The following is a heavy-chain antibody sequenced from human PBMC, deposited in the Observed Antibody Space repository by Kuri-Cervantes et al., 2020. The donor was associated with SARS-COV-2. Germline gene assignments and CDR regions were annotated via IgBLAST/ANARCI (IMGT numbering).Heavy chain of an antibody. CDR2: IYYSGST. CDR3: ARLPNDFWSGYQGAFDI. J-gene: IGHJ3*02. V-gene: IGHV4-39*01. CDR1: GGSISSSSYY. Sequence: SETLSPTCTVSGGSISSSSYYWGWIRQPPGKGLEWIGSIYYSGSTYYNPSLKSRVTISVDTSKNQFSLKLSSVTAADTAVYYCARLPNDFWSGYQGAFDIWGQGTMVTVSS. D-gene: IGHD3-3*01.